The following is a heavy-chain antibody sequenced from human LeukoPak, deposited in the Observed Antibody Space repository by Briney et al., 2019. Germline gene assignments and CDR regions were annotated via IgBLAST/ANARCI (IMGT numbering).Heavy chain of an antibody. D-gene: IGHD4-17*01. V-gene: IGHV4-59*01. J-gene: IGHJ5*02. CDR2: IYYSGST. CDR1: GDSISSYY. Sequence: SETLSLTYTVSGDSISSYYWSWIRQPPGKGLEWIVYIYYSGSTNYNPSLKSRVTISRDTSKNQFSLKLSSVTAADTAVYFCAKDYGDLLNWFDPWGRGTMVTVSS. CDR3: AKDYGDLLNWFDP.